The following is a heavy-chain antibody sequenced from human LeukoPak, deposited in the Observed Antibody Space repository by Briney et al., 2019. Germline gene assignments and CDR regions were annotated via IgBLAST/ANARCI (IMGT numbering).Heavy chain of an antibody. CDR3: ATAPSLYSGSYSFDP. CDR2: FDPKDGET. D-gene: IGHD1-26*01. CDR1: GYTLTELS. V-gene: IGHV1-24*01. Sequence: ASVKVSCKVSGYTLTELSMHWVRQAPGKGLEWMGGFDPKDGETIYAQKFQGRVTMTEDTSTDTAYMELSSLRSEDTAVYYCATAPSLYSGSYSFDPWGQGTLVTVSS. J-gene: IGHJ5*02.